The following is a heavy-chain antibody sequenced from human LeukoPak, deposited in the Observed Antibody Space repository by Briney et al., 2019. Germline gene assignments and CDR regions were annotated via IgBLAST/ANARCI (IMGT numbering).Heavy chain of an antibody. V-gene: IGHV3-48*01. J-gene: IGHJ4*02. CDR1: GFTFSSYR. Sequence: PGGSLRLSCAASGFTFSSYRMNWVRQAPGKGLEWVSYISSSSSTIYYADSVKGRFTISRDNAKNSLYLQMNSLRAEDTAVYYCATSPKYTSGWYGENDYWGQGTLVTVSS. D-gene: IGHD6-19*01. CDR3: ATSPKYTSGWYGENDY. CDR2: ISSSSSTI.